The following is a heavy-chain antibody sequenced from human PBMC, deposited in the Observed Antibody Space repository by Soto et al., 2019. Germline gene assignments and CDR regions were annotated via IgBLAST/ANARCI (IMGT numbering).Heavy chain of an antibody. J-gene: IGHJ4*02. Sequence: SETLSLTCTVSGGSMRNYFWTWIRQPPGKGLEWIGYSHYSGTTSFFPSYNPSLRSRVTISEDTSKNQFSLKLLSVTTADTAVYFCAAGEASSRNLAPYYLDFWGQGTLATVSS. V-gene: IGHV4-59*01. CDR1: GGSMRNYF. D-gene: IGHD6-13*01. CDR2: SHYSGTT. CDR3: AAGEASSRNLAPYYLDF.